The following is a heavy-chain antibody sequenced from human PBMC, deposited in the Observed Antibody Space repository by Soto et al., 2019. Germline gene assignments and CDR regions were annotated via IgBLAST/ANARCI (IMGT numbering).Heavy chain of an antibody. CDR2: ISSSAGTI. CDR3: ARAPYFGSGTYYYYALDV. CDR1: GLTFSDHY. D-gene: IGHD3-10*01. Sequence: QVQLVESGGGLVKPAGSLRLSCAASGLTFSDHYMTWLRQAPGKGLEWISYISSSAGTIYYADSVKGRFTISRDNAKNSLYLQMTNLSAEDTAVYYCARAPYFGSGTYYYYALDVWGQGTTVTVSS. J-gene: IGHJ6*02. V-gene: IGHV3-11*01.